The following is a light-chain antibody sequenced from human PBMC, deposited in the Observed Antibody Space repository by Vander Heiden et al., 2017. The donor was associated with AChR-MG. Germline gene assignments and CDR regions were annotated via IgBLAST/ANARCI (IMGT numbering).Light chain of an antibody. Sequence: DIQMTQSPSSLSASVGDRVTITCRASQNIANFLNWYLQKPGKAPKFLIYAATHLQSGVPSRFSGSGSGTDFTLTISSLQPEDFATYYCQQSDNTPFTFGGGTKVEIK. J-gene: IGKJ4*01. V-gene: IGKV1-39*01. CDR3: QQSDNTPFT. CDR2: AAT. CDR1: QNIANF.